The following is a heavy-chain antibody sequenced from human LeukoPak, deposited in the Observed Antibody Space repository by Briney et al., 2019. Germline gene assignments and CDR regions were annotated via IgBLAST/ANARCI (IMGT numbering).Heavy chain of an antibody. Sequence: PGGSLRLSCAASGFTFSGYAMYWVRQAPGKGLEWVTFISYDGSNKYYTDSVKGRFTISRDDSKSTLYLQMNSLRAEDTAVYYCARGRPPDYWGQGNLVTVSS. CDR3: ARGRPPDY. CDR1: GFTFSGYA. V-gene: IGHV3-30*04. CDR2: ISYDGSNK. D-gene: IGHD1-14*01. J-gene: IGHJ4*02.